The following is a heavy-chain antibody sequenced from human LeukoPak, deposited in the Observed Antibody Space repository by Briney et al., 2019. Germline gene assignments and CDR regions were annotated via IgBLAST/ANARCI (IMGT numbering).Heavy chain of an antibody. CDR3: ARDAYYYGSGSYYAYYFDY. CDR2: ISYDGSNK. Sequence: GRSLRLSCAASGFTFSSYAMHWVRQAPGKGLEWVAVISYDGSNKYYADSVKGRFTISRDNSKNTLYLQMNSLRAEDTTVYYCARDAYYYGSGSYYAYYFDYWGQGTLVTVSS. CDR1: GFTFSSYA. V-gene: IGHV3-30*04. J-gene: IGHJ4*02. D-gene: IGHD3-10*01.